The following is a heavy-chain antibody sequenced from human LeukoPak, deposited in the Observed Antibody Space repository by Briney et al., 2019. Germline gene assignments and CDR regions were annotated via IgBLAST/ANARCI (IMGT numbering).Heavy chain of an antibody. CDR2: IYYSGST. CDR1: GGSISSGDYY. V-gene: IGHV4-30-4*01. D-gene: IGHD3-22*01. CDR3: ARADGQGRTSSSGFETGY. J-gene: IGHJ4*02. Sequence: SETLSLTCTVSGGSISSGDYYWSWIRQPPGKGLEWIGYIYYSGSTYYNPSLKSRVTISVDTSKNQFSLKLSSVTAADTAVYYCARADGQGRTSSSGFETGYWGQGTLVTVSS.